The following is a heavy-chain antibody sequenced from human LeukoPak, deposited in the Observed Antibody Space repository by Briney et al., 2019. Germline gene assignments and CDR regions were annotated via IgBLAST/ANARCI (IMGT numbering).Heavy chain of an antibody. CDR1: GFTFSSYT. D-gene: IGHD3-3*01. Sequence: GASLRLSCTASGFTFSSYTMNWVRQAPGKGLEWVSSISTTSIHIYHADSVKGRFTISRDNAKNSVSLQMNSLRADDTAVYYCARGDDFWGERNAFDIWGQGTMVTVSS. CDR2: ISTTSIHI. V-gene: IGHV3-21*01. CDR3: ARGDDFWGERNAFDI. J-gene: IGHJ3*02.